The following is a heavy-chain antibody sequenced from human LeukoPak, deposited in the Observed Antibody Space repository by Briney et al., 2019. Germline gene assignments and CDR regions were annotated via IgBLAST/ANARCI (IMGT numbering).Heavy chain of an antibody. D-gene: IGHD4-17*01. CDR1: GFTFSSYA. V-gene: IGHV3-30-3*01. CDR2: ISYDGSNK. J-gene: IGHJ3*02. CDR3: ASETTDDAFDI. Sequence: GRSLRLSCAASGFTFSSYAMHWVRQAPGKGLERVAVISYDGSNKYYADSVKGRFTISRDNSKNTLYLQMNSLRAEDTAVYYCASETTDDAFDIWGQGTMVTVSS.